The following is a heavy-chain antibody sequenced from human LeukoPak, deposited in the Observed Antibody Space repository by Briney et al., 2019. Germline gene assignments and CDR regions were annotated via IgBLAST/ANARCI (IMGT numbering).Heavy chain of an antibody. Sequence: ASVKVSRKASGYTFTGYYMYWVRQAPGQGLEWMGWINPNSGGTNYAQKFQGRVTMTRDTSISTAYMELSKLRSDDTAVYYCATPYDILTGYSYWGQGTLVTVSS. CDR2: INPNSGGT. CDR3: ATPYDILTGYSY. CDR1: GYTFTGYY. V-gene: IGHV1-2*02. J-gene: IGHJ4*02. D-gene: IGHD3-9*01.